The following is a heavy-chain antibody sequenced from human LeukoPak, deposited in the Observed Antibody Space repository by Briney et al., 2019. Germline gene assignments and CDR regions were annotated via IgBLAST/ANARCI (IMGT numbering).Heavy chain of an antibody. Sequence: GGSLRLSCAACGFTLSNNYMSWVRQAPGKGLEWVSVIYSGGSTYYSDSVKGRFTISRDSSKNTLYLQMNNLRAEDTAIYYCAGRVYYDSSTNYYQPFDIWGQGTMVTVSS. J-gene: IGHJ3*02. D-gene: IGHD3-22*01. CDR3: AGRVYYDSSTNYYQPFDI. CDR2: IYSGGST. CDR1: GFTLSNNY. V-gene: IGHV3-53*01.